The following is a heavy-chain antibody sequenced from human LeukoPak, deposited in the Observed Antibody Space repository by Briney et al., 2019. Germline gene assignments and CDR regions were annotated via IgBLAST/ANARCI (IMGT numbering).Heavy chain of an antibody. Sequence: PGGSLRLSCAASGFTVSRSYMSWVRKAPGKGLEWVSVIYSDGNTYYADSVKGRFTVSRDTSKNTMSLQMNSLRGEDTAVYYCARGGSDDWKRFDSWGQGTLVIVSP. CDR2: IYSDGNT. D-gene: IGHD1-1*01. CDR3: ARGGSDDWKRFDS. V-gene: IGHV3-53*01. J-gene: IGHJ4*02. CDR1: GFTVSRSY.